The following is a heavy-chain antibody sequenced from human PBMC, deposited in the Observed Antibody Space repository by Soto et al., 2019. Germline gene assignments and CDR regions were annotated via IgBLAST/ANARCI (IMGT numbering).Heavy chain of an antibody. D-gene: IGHD3-16*01. CDR1: GFSFSTYA. Sequence: LRLSCAASGFSFSTYAMHWVRQAPGKGLEWVAVISYDGSNKYYADSVKGRFTISRDNSKNTLYLQMNSLRAEDTAMYYCARDGGDGYNSYFDYWGQGTRVTVSS. CDR3: ARDGGDGYNSYFDY. CDR2: ISYDGSNK. J-gene: IGHJ4*02. V-gene: IGHV3-30-3*01.